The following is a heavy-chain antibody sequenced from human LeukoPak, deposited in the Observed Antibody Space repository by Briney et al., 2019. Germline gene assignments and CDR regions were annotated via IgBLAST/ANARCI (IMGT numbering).Heavy chain of an antibody. D-gene: IGHD3-10*01. CDR1: GYTFSTYY. CDR2: INPSGATT. CDR3: AAYPRTTEAYAVRGVIGVF. J-gene: IGHJ4*02. V-gene: IGHV1-46*01. Sequence: ASVKVSCKASGYTFSTYYMHWVRQAPGQGLEWVGVINPSGATTTYAQKFQGRVTITRDMSTSTAYMELSSLRSEDTAVYYCAAYPRTTEAYAVRGVIGVFWGQGTLVTVSS.